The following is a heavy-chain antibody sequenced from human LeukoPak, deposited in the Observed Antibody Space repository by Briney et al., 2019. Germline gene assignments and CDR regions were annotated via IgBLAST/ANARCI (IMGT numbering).Heavy chain of an antibody. CDR2: ISAYNRKT. J-gene: IGHJ4*02. Sequence: GASVKVSCKASGYTFTSYDINWVRQAPGQGLEWVGWISAYNRKTNYAQKLQGRVTMTEDTSTDTAYMELSSLRSEDTAVYYCATFSTVRGLRYWGQGTLVTVSS. CDR1: GYTFTSYD. CDR3: ATFSTVRGLRY. D-gene: IGHD4-11*01. V-gene: IGHV1-18*01.